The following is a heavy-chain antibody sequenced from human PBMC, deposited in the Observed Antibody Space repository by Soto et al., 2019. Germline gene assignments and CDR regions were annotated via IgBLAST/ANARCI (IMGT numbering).Heavy chain of an antibody. D-gene: IGHD2-21*02. CDR3: TRQRTSVVTQAYFDD. CDR2: IYYSGST. CDR1: GGSINSRSYY. Sequence: SETLSLTCTVSGGSINSRSYYWGWIRQSPGKGLEWIGSIYYSGSTYYNPSLKSRVAMSVDTSKNQFSLKLRSVSAADTAVYYCTRQRTSVVTQAYFDDWGQGSLVTVSS. V-gene: IGHV4-39*01. J-gene: IGHJ4*02.